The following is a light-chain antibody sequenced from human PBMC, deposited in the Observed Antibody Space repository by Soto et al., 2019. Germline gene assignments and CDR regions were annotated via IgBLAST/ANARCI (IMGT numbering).Light chain of an antibody. V-gene: IGLV2-8*01. CDR3: NSYAGSNSFV. CDR1: SSDVGAYNY. J-gene: IGLJ1*01. CDR2: EVN. Sequence: SALTQPPSASGSPGQSVTISCTGTSSDVGAYNYVSWYQQHPGKAPQLMIYEVNKRPSGVPDRFSGSKPGNTASLTVSGLQAEDEADYYCNSYAGSNSFVFGSGTKVTVL.